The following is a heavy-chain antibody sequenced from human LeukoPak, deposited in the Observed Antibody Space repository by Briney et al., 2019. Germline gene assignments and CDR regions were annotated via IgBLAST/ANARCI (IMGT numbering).Heavy chain of an antibody. Sequence: GRSLRLSCAGSGFTFSSYAMHWVPQAPGKGLEWVAVISYGGSNKYCADSVKGRFTISRDNSKNTLYLQMNSLRAEDTALYYCAREILTGYAFDIWGQGTMVTVSS. CDR1: GFTFSSYA. D-gene: IGHD7-27*01. CDR2: ISYGGSNK. CDR3: AREILTGYAFDI. J-gene: IGHJ3*02. V-gene: IGHV3-30*04.